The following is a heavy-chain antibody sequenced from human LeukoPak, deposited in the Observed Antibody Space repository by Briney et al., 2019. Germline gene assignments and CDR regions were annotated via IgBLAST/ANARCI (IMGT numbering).Heavy chain of an antibody. CDR3: ARLTSGSLRGHFDY. J-gene: IGHJ4*02. D-gene: IGHD6-6*01. Sequence: SETLSLTCTVSGGSISSSSYYWGWIRQPPGKGLEWIGSIYYSGSTYYNPSLKSRVTISVDTSKNQFSLKLSSVTAADTAVYYCARLTSGSLRGHFDYWGQGTLVTVSS. V-gene: IGHV4-39*07. CDR1: GGSISSSSYY. CDR2: IYYSGST.